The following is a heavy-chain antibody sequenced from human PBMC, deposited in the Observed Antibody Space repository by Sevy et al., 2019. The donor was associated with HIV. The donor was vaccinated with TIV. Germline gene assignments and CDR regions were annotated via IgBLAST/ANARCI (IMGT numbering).Heavy chain of an antibody. Sequence: GGSLRLSCAASGFTFSSYAMSWVRQAPGKGLEWVSAISGSGGSTYYADSVKGRFTISRDNSKNTLYLQMNSLRAEDMAVYYCAKDRSGWYRGDAFDIWGQGTMVTVSS. V-gene: IGHV3-23*01. D-gene: IGHD6-19*01. CDR3: AKDRSGWYRGDAFDI. CDR2: ISGSGGST. CDR1: GFTFSSYA. J-gene: IGHJ3*02.